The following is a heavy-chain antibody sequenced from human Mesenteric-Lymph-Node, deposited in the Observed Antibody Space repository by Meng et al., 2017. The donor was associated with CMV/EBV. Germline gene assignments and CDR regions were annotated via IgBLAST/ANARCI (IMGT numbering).Heavy chain of an antibody. CDR2: IRFDGNSK. CDR3: ARDRRRIAARPDY. J-gene: IGHJ4*02. D-gene: IGHD6-6*01. Sequence: GGSLRLSCVASGFSFSSYGTHWVRQAPGKGLEWVGFIRFDGNSKYYGDFVKGRFTISRDNSKNSLYLQMNSLRAEDTAVYYCARDRRRIAARPDYWGQGTLVTVSS. V-gene: IGHV3-30*02. CDR1: GFSFSSYG.